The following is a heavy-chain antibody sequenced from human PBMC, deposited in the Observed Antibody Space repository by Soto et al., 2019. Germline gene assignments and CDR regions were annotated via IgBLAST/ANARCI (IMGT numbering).Heavy chain of an antibody. Sequence: QVQLVQSGAEVKKPGASVKVSCKASGYTFSNYDINWVRQATGQGLEWMGWMNPKSGNTGFALQFQGRVTMTRNTAISTAYMELSSRRSEDTAVYYCARVWGSIDYWGQGTLVTVSS. CDR2: MNPKSGNT. CDR3: ARVWGSIDY. CDR1: GYTFSNYD. J-gene: IGHJ4*02. D-gene: IGHD3-16*01. V-gene: IGHV1-8*01.